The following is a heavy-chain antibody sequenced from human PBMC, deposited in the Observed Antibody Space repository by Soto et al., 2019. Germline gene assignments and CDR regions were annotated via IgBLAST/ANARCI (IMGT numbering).Heavy chain of an antibody. CDR1: GSSISSGSY. CDR3: ARVHVMVVAGSTFDD. V-gene: IGHV4-38-2*02. Sequence: SETLSLTCTVSGSSISSGSYWAWIRQPPGKGPEWIASIYHGGTTFYKRSLKSRITISLDTSNNQFSIKLTSVTAADTAVYYCARVHVMVVAGSTFDDWGHGTLVTVSS. J-gene: IGHJ4*01. D-gene: IGHD6-19*01. CDR2: IYHGGTT.